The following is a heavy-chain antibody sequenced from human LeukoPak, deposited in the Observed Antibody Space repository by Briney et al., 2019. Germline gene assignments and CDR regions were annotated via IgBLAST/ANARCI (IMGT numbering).Heavy chain of an antibody. Sequence: ASVKVSCTASGYTFTTYGISWVRQAPGQGLEWMGWISAYSADTNYAQKLQGRVTMTTDTSTSTAYMELRSLRSDDTAVYYCARGLRFFDYWGQGTLVTVSS. V-gene: IGHV1-18*01. J-gene: IGHJ4*02. CDR3: ARGLRFFDY. D-gene: IGHD5-12*01. CDR1: GYTFTTYG. CDR2: ISAYSADT.